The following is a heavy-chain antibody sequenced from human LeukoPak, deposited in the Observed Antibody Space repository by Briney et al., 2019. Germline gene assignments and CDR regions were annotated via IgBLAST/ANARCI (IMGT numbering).Heavy chain of an antibody. V-gene: IGHV4-30-4*08. CDR3: AREFGGKGWFDP. CDR1: GGSISSGDYY. Sequence: SETLSLTCTVSGGSISSGDYYWSWIRQPPGTGLEWIGYIYYSGSTYYNPSLKSRVTISVDTSKNQFSLKLSSVTAADTAVYYCAREFGGKGWFDPWGQRTLVTVSS. CDR2: IYYSGST. J-gene: IGHJ5*02. D-gene: IGHD4-23*01.